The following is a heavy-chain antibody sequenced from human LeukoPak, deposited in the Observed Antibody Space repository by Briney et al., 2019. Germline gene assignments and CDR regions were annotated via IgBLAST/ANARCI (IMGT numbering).Heavy chain of an antibody. D-gene: IGHD5-12*01. CDR3: ARNRWLPNY. Sequence: ASVKVSCKASGYTFTDYGINWMRQAPGQGLEWMGWINTNTGNPTYAQGFTGRFVFSLDTSVSTAYLQISSLKAEDTAVYYCARNRWLPNYWGQGTLVTVSS. J-gene: IGHJ4*02. CDR2: INTNTGNP. CDR1: GYTFTDYG. V-gene: IGHV7-4-1*02.